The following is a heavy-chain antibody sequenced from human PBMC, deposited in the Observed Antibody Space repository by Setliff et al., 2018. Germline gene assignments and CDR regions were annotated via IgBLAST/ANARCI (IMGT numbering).Heavy chain of an antibody. CDR2: INSDGSST. V-gene: IGHV3-74*01. CDR3: APLTWDDAFDI. D-gene: IGHD1-26*01. CDR1: GFTFSSYW. J-gene: IGHJ3*02. Sequence: GSLRLSCAASGFTFSSYWMHWVRQAPGKGLVWVSRINSDGSSTSYADSVKGRFTISRDNAKNTLYLQMNSLGAEDTAVYYCAPLTWDDAFDIWGQGTMVTVSS.